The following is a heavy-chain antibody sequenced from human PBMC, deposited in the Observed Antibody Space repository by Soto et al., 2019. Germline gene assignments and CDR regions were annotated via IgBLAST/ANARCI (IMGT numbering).Heavy chain of an antibody. CDR2: ISSSSTI. Sequence: EVQLVESGGGLVQPGGSLRLSCAASGFTFSSYSMNWVRQAPGKGLEWVSYISSSSTIYYADSVKGRFTISRDNAKNSLYLQMNSLRDEDTAVYYCGGSSWLNWFDPWGQGTLVTVSS. CDR3: GGSSWLNWFDP. V-gene: IGHV3-48*02. D-gene: IGHD6-13*01. CDR1: GFTFSSYS. J-gene: IGHJ5*02.